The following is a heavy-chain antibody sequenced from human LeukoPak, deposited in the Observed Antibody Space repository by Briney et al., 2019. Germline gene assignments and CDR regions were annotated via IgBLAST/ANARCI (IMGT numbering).Heavy chain of an antibody. CDR1: GYSFTSYW. D-gene: IGHD4-17*01. CDR3: ARNEYYGDYDWYFDL. V-gene: IGHV5-51*01. Sequence: GESLKISRKGSGYSFTSYWIGWVRQMPGKGLEWMGIIYPGDSDTRYSPSFQGQVTISADKSISTAYLQWSSLKASDTAMYYCARNEYYGDYDWYFDLWGRGTLVTVSS. J-gene: IGHJ2*01. CDR2: IYPGDSDT.